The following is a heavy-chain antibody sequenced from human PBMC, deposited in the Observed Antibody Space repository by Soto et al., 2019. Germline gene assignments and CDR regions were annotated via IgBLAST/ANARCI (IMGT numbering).Heavy chain of an antibody. J-gene: IGHJ4*02. CDR1: GFTFSSYW. D-gene: IGHD2-15*01. CDR3: VKGGGKTIDY. CDR2: INSDGSST. Sequence: EVQVVESGGGLVQPGGSLRLSCAASGFTFSSYWMHWVRQAPGKGLVWVSRINSDGSSTSYADSLKGRFTISRDNAKNTLYLPMNSLRAGDTAVYYCVKGGGKTIDYWGQGTLVTVSS. V-gene: IGHV3-74*01.